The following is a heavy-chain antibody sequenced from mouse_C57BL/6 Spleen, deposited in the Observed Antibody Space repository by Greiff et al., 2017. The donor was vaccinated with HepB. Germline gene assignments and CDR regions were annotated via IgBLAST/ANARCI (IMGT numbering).Heavy chain of an antibody. V-gene: IGHV1-50*01. Sequence: QVQLKQPGAELVKPGASVKLSCKASGYTFTSYWMQWVKQRPGQGLEWIGEIDPSDSYTNYNQKFKGKATLTVDTSSSTAYMQLSSLTSEDSAVYYCARRQLRLQGDYWGQGTTLTVSS. CDR3: ARRQLRLQGDY. D-gene: IGHD3-2*02. J-gene: IGHJ2*01. CDR2: IDPSDSYT. CDR1: GYTFTSYW.